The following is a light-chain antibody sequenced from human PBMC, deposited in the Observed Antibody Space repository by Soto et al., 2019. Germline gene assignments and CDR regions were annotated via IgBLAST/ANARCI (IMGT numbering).Light chain of an antibody. Sequence: EIVLTQSPATLSLSPGERATLSCRASQSTATFLAWYQQKPGQAPRLLIYDASKRATGIPARFSGSGSGTDFTLTISSLEPEDFAVYYCQVSTNWPATWTFGQGTKVDIK. CDR1: QSTATF. CDR3: QVSTNWPATWT. J-gene: IGKJ1*01. V-gene: IGKV3-11*01. CDR2: DAS.